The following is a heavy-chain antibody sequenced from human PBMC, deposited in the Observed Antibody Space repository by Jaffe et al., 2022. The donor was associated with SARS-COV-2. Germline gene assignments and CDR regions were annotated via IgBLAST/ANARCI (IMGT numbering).Heavy chain of an antibody. CDR2: TSYDGRSK. D-gene: IGHD3-9*01. V-gene: IGHV3-30*04. Sequence: QVQLVESGGGVVQPGRSLRLSCAASGFTFSSYAMHWVRQAPGKGLEWVAVTSYDGRSKYYADSVKGRFTISRDNSKDTLFLQMNSLRAEDTAVYYCARGNYDILTGSASDIWGQGTTVTVSS. CDR1: GFTFSSYA. CDR3: ARGNYDILTGSASDI. J-gene: IGHJ3*02.